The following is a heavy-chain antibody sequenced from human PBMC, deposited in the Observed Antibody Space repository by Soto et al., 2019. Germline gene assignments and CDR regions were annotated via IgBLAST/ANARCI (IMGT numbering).Heavy chain of an antibody. D-gene: IGHD2-21*01. CDR2: IYYSGST. V-gene: IGHV4-39*01. Sequence: FETLSLTCSGSGGSISSSSYYWGWIRQPPGKGLEWIGSIYYSGSTYYNPSLKSRVTISVDTSKNQFSLKLSSVTAADTAVYYCARHLGPQLVVSSPYYYYGMDVWSQGTTVIASS. CDR3: ARHLGPQLVVSSPYYYYGMDV. J-gene: IGHJ6*02. CDR1: GGSISSSSYY.